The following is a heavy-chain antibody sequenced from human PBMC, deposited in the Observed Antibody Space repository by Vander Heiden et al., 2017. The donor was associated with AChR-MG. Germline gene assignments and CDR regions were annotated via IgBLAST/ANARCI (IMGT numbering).Heavy chain of an antibody. J-gene: IGHJ4*02. CDR3: AASIAAAVSLLDY. CDR1: GFTFSNYA. V-gene: IGHV3-33*01. CDR2: IWYDGSKK. D-gene: IGHD6-25*01. Sequence: QVQVVESGGGVVQPGRSLRPSCAAPGFTFSNYAMHWVRQAPGKGLEWVAVIWYDGSKKYYADSVKGRFTISRDNSKNTLYLQMNSLRADDTAVYYCAASIAAAVSLLDYWGQGTLVTVSS.